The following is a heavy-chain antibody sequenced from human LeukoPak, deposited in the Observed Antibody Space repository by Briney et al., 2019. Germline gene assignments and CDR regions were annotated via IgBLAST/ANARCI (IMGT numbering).Heavy chain of an antibody. V-gene: IGHV3-64D*06. CDR3: VKVGSWHYFAC. Sequence: PGGSLTLSCSASAFTFSSYAMHWVRRAPGKGLEYVSVITSNGDRTSYADSVKGRFTISRDNCKSTMYLQMSRSRAEDTADYSRVKVGSWHYFACWGQGTLVTASS. CDR2: ITSNGDRT. CDR1: AFTFSSYA. D-gene: IGHD1-26*01. J-gene: IGHJ4*02.